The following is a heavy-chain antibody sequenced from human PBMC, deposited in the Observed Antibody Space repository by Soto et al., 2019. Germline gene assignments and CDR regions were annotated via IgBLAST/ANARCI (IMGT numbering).Heavy chain of an antibody. CDR1: GGSISSGGYY. D-gene: IGHD3-9*01. CDR2: IYYSGST. V-gene: IGHV4-31*03. CDR3: ARGYDILTGYPYYYGMDV. Sequence: QVQLQESGPGLVKPSQTLSLTCTVSGGSISSGGYYWSWIRQHPGKGLEWIGYIYYSGSTYYNPSLRSRVTISVDQSKYQFSLKLSSVTAADTAVYYCARGYDILTGYPYYYGMDVWGQGTTVTVSS. J-gene: IGHJ6*02.